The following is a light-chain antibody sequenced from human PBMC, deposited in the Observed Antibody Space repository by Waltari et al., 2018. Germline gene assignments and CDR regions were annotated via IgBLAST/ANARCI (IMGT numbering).Light chain of an antibody. CDR2: RDS. V-gene: IGLV1-47*01. J-gene: IGLJ2*01. CDR3: ASWDDILIGRL. CDR1: TANIGNNF. Sequence: QSVLTQPPSASAAPGQRVNISCSGSTANIGNNFVSWYQQPPGTAPRLVIHRDSQRPSGIPDRFSGSKSGTSASLAISGLRSEDEADYYCASWDDILIGRLFGGGTKLTVL.